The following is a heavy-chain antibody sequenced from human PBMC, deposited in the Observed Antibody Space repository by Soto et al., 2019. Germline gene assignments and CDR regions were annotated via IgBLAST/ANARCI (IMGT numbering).Heavy chain of an antibody. V-gene: IGHV3-30-3*01. J-gene: IGHJ4*02. Sequence: GGSLRLSCAASGFTFSSYAMHWVRQAPGKGLEWVAVISYDGSNKYYADSVKGRFTISRDNSKNTLYLQMNSLRAEDTAVYYCARSAGIAAAGTHFDYWGQGTLVTVSS. CDR3: ARSAGIAAAGTHFDY. CDR2: ISYDGSNK. D-gene: IGHD6-13*01. CDR1: GFTFSSYA.